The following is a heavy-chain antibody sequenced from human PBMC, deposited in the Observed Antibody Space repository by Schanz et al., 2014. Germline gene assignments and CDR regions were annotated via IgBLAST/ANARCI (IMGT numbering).Heavy chain of an antibody. CDR3: AKCIGWYGRCAFDI. D-gene: IGHD6-19*01. V-gene: IGHV3-23*01. Sequence: EVQLLESGGGLVQPGGSLRLSCAASGFTFSSNAMCWVRQAPGKGLEWVSTITSNGGGTYYADSVKGRFTISRDNSKNTLYLQMNSLIAEDTAVYYCAKCIGWYGRCAFDIWGQGTMVTVSS. CDR2: ITSNGGGT. J-gene: IGHJ3*02. CDR1: GFTFSSNA.